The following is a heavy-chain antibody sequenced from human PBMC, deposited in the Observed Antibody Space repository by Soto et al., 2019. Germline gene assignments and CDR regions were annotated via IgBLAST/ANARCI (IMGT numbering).Heavy chain of an antibody. Sequence: DVQLVESGGGLVKPGGSLRLSCVASGPTFSTYGMNWIRQTPGKGLEWVSSITSSDSYIHYADSVQGRFTVSRDNAKNSMYLQMNSLRVEDTAVYFCARDESAGSSTSNWGQGTLVTVSS. J-gene: IGHJ4*02. CDR3: ARDESAGSSTSN. V-gene: IGHV3-21*01. CDR2: ITSSDSYI. CDR1: GPTFSTYG. D-gene: IGHD2-2*01.